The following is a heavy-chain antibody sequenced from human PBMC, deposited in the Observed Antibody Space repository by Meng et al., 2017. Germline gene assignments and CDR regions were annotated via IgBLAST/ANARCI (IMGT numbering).Heavy chain of an antibody. D-gene: IGHD1-26*01. J-gene: IGHJ4*02. CDR2: ISGDGSST. CDR1: GLNFNSYW. V-gene: IGHV3-74*01. CDR3: GTGGDYYSFHY. Sequence: EVQVVGCGGGLVQRGGSMRLSCAASGLNFNSYWMHWVRQAPGKGLVWVSRISGDGSSTIYAESVKGRFTISRDNAKNTLYLQMNSLRGEDTAVYYCGTGGDYYSFHYWGQGTLVTVSS.